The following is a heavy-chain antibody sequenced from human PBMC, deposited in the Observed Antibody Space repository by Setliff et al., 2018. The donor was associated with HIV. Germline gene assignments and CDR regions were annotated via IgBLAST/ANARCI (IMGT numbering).Heavy chain of an antibody. CDR2: IFYTGST. CDR1: GYSISSGYY. CDR3: ARGRGSY. J-gene: IGHJ4*02. V-gene: IGHV4-38-2*01. Sequence: SETLSLTCAVSGYSISSGYYWGWIRQPPGKGLEWIGDIFYTGSTNYNPSLKSRVSISLDTSKNQFSLKLSSVTAADTAVYYCARGRGSYWGQGTLVTVSS. D-gene: IGHD1-26*01.